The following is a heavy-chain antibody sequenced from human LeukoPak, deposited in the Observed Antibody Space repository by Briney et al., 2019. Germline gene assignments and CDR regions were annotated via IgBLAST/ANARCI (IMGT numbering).Heavy chain of an antibody. D-gene: IGHD5-12*01. CDR1: GGSFSGYY. J-gene: IGHJ4*02. CDR3: ARRNWLRSFDY. CDR2: INHSGST. V-gene: IGHV4-34*01. Sequence: SETLSLTCAVYGGSFSGYYWSWIRQPPGKGLEWIGEINHSGSTNYNPSLKSRVTIPVDTSKNQFSLKLSSVTAADTAVYYCARRNWLRSFDYWGQGTLVTVSS.